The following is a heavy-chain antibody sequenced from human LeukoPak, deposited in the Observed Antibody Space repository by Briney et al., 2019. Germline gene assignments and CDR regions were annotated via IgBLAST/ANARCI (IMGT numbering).Heavy chain of an antibody. CDR3: ASQETYYDFWSGYYPDDAFDI. D-gene: IGHD3-3*01. Sequence: ASVKVSCKASGYTFTSYGISWVRQAPGQGLEWMGWISADNGNTNYAQKLQGRVTMTTDTSTSTAYMELRSLRSDDTAVYYCASQETYYDFWSGYYPDDAFDIWGQGTMVTVSS. CDR1: GYTFTSYG. J-gene: IGHJ3*02. V-gene: IGHV1-18*01. CDR2: ISADNGNT.